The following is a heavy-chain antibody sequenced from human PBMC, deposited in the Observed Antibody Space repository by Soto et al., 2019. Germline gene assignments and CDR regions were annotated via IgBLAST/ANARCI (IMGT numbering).Heavy chain of an antibody. CDR2: IYSDGST. Sequence: GGSLRLSCAAAGFTVSSNYMNWVRQAPGKGLEWVSVIYSDGSTYYADSVKGRCTISRDNSKNTLYLQMNSLRAEDTAVYYCARGSQRTYFDYWGQGTLVTVSS. CDR3: ARGSQRTYFDY. V-gene: IGHV3-53*01. CDR1: GFTVSSNY. J-gene: IGHJ4*02.